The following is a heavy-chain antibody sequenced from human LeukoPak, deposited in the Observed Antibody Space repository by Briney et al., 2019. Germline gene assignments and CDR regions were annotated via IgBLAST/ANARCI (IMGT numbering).Heavy chain of an antibody. J-gene: IGHJ6*02. CDR1: GFTLSAYG. V-gene: IGHV3-21*01. CDR2: ISSSSSYT. D-gene: IGHD4-17*01. Sequence: GGSLRLSCATSGFTLSAYGMNWVRLAPGKGLEWVSSISSSSSYTYYADSVKGRSTISRDNAKNSLYLQMNSLRAEDTAVYYCARPYGDYDHYYGMDVWGQGTTVTVSS. CDR3: ARPYGDYDHYYGMDV.